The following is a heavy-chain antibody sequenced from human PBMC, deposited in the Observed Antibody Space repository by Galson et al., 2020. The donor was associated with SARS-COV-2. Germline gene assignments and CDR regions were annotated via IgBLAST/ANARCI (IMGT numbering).Heavy chain of an antibody. V-gene: IGHV3-23*01. D-gene: IGHD2-2*01. J-gene: IGHJ6*02. Sequence: ESLKISCAASGFTFSTFSSYAMSWVRQAPGKGLEGVSIISGSGGSTYYADSVKGRFTISRDNPKNTLYLQMNSLRAEDTAVYYCAKFGSTLYYGMDVWGQGTTVTVSS. CDR1: GFTFSTFSSYA. CDR2: ISGSGGST. CDR3: AKFGSTLYYGMDV.